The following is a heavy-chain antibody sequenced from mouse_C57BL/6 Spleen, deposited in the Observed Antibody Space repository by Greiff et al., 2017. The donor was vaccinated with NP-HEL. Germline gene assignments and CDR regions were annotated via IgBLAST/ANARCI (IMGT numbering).Heavy chain of an antibody. Sequence: SLKNRISITRDTSKNQFFLKLNSVTTEDTATYYCAREGRSIYDGVAYWGQGTLVTVSA. V-gene: IGHV3-6*01. CDR3: AREGRSIYDGVAY. D-gene: IGHD2-12*01. J-gene: IGHJ3*01.